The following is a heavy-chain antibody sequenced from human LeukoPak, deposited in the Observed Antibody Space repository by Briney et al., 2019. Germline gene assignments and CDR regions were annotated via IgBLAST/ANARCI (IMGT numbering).Heavy chain of an antibody. Sequence: PSETLSLTCTVSVGSISSGEYYSSWIRQPPGKGLEWTGYIYYSGSTYYNPSLKSRVTISVDTSKNQFSLKLSSVTAADTAVYYCASGIVGAPDYYMYVCGKETTVTVSS. J-gene: IGHJ6*03. D-gene: IGHD1-26*01. CDR3: ASGIVGAPDYYMYV. CDR1: VGSISSGEYY. CDR2: IYYSGST. V-gene: IGHV4-30-4*08.